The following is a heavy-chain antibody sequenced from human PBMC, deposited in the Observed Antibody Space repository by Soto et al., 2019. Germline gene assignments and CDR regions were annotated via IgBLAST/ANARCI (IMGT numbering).Heavy chain of an antibody. Sequence: SVKVSCKASGFTFTSSAMQWVRQARGQRLEWIGWIVVGSGNTNYAQKFQERVTITRDISTSTACMELRSLRSEDTAVYYCARTPPLEPVHFDYWGQGTLVTVSS. CDR3: ARTPPLEPVHFDY. J-gene: IGHJ4*02. CDR2: IVVGSGNT. D-gene: IGHD1-7*01. CDR1: GFTFTSSA. V-gene: IGHV1-58*02.